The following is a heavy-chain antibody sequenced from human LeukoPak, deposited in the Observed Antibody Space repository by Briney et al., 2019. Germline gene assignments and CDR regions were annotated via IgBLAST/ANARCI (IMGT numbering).Heavy chain of an antibody. V-gene: IGHV4-61*01. CDR2: IYYSGST. CDR1: GGSVSSGRYY. CDR3: SRLSVAEVDYGMDV. D-gene: IGHD6-19*01. J-gene: IGHJ6*02. Sequence: SETLSLTCTVSGGSVSSGRYYWSWIRQPPGKGLEWIGYIYYSGSTNYNPSLKSRVTISVDTSKNQFSLKLSSVTAADTAVYYCSRLSVAEVDYGMDVWGQGTTVTVSS.